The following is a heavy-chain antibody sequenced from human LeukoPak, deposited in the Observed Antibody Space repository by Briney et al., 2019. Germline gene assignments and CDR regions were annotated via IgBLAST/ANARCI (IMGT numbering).Heavy chain of an antibody. J-gene: IGHJ4*02. CDR2: ISGSGGNT. D-gene: IGHD4-17*01. CDR3: ARGRGGDYVPSRFDY. V-gene: IGHV3-23*01. CDR1: GFAFSGFA. Sequence: GGSLRLSCSASGFAFSGFAMGWVRRAPGKGLEWVSSISGSGGNTYYADSVEGRFTVSRDNSKSTLFLQMNSLRAEDTALYYCARGRGGDYVPSRFDYWGQGILVTVSS.